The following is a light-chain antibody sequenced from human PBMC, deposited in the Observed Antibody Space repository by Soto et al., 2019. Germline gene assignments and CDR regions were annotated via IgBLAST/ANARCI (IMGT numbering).Light chain of an antibody. V-gene: IGLV2-8*01. Sequence: QSALTQPPSASGSPGQSVTISCTGTSSDVGGHNSVSWYQHHPGKAPKLVIYEVSKRPSGVPDRFSGSKSANTASLTVSGLQADDDADYYCSSYAGTYYYVFGTGTKLTVL. CDR3: SSYAGTYYYV. J-gene: IGLJ1*01. CDR1: SSDVGGHNS. CDR2: EVS.